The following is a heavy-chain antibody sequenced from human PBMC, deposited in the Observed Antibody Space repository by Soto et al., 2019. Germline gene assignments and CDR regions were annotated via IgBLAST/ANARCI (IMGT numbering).Heavy chain of an antibody. Sequence: PWWSLRLSCSGSVFTFINYAMTWVRQAPGKGLEWVSSISNRGSDTYYVDSVKGRFTISRDNSKNTLYLQMNSLRAEDTAVYYCAKDTYGSSWYFWGQGTLVTVSS. J-gene: IGHJ4*02. V-gene: IGHV3-23*01. CDR2: ISNRGSDT. CDR1: VFTFINYA. D-gene: IGHD6-13*01. CDR3: AKDTYGSSWYF.